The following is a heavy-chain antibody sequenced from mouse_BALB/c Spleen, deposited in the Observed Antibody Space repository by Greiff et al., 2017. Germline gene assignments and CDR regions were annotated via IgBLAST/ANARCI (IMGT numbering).Heavy chain of an antibody. CDR2: IDPANGNT. Sequence: EVQLQQSGAELVKPGASVKLSCTASGFNIKDTYMHWVKQRPEQGLEWIGRIDPANGNTKYDPKFQGKATITADTSSNTAYLQLSSLTSEDTAVYYCNALYRYDYAMDYWGQGTSVTVSS. J-gene: IGHJ4*01. D-gene: IGHD2-14*01. CDR1: GFNIKDTY. CDR3: NALYRYDYAMDY. V-gene: IGHV14-3*02.